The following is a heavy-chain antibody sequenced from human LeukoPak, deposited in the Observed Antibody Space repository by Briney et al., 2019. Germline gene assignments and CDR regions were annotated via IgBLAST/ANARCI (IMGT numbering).Heavy chain of an antibody. CDR2: IIPIFGTA. J-gene: IGHJ6*02. D-gene: IGHD3-10*01. CDR3: ARDPPSDVLLWFGELYYGMDV. CDR1: GGTFSSYA. V-gene: IGHV1-69*05. Sequence: VKVSCKASGGTFSSYAISWVRQAPGQGLEWMGGIIPIFGTANYAQKFQGRVTITTDESTSTAYMELSSLRSDDTAVYYCARDPPSDVLLWFGELYYGMDVWGQGTTVTVSS.